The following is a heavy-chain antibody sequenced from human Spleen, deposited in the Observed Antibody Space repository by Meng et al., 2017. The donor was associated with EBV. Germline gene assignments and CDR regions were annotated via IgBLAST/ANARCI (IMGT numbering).Heavy chain of an antibody. CDR1: GASISSYH. CDR3: ARRGGDY. CDR2: IHNTENT. Sequence: QVQLQESGPGLVKPSETLSLTCTVSGASISSYHWSWVRQPPGKGLEWIGYIHNTENTNYNPSLKSRVTISLDTSKNQLSLKLTSLTAADTAVYYCARRGGDYWGQGILVTVS. V-gene: IGHV4-59*01. J-gene: IGHJ4*02.